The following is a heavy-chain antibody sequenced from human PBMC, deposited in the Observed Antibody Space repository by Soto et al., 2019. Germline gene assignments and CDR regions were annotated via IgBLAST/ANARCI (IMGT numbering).Heavy chain of an antibody. CDR3: ARNGDYFFDY. V-gene: IGHV4-59*01. J-gene: IGHJ4*02. Sequence: SETLSLTCTVSGGSISSYYWGGIRQPPGKGLEWIGYIYYSGSTNYNPSLKSRVTISVDTSKNQFSLKLSSVTATDTAVYYCARNGDYFFDYWGQGTLVTVSS. CDR2: IYYSGST. CDR1: GGSISSYY. D-gene: IGHD4-17*01.